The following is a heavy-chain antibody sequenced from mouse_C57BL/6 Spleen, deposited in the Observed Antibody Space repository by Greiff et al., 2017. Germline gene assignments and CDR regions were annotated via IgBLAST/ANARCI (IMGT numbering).Heavy chain of an antibody. CDR1: GFTFSSYA. D-gene: IGHD2-12*01. CDR3: TREAYSNDYGY. CDR2: ISSGGDYI. V-gene: IGHV5-9-1*02. Sequence: EVKLMESGEGLVKPGGSLKLSCAASGFTFSSYAMSWVRQTPEKRLEWVAYISSGGDYIYYADTVKGRFTISRDNARNTLYLQMSSLKYEDTAMYYCTREAYSNDYGYWGQGTLVTVS. J-gene: IGHJ3*02.